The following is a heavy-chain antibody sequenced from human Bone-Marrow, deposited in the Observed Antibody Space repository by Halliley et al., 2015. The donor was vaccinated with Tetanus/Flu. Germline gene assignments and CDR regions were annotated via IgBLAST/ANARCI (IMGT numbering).Heavy chain of an antibody. CDR2: IWDDENKK. CDR1: GFTFSDYG. Sequence: SLRLSCEVSGFTFSDYGFHWVRQAPGKGLEWVAVIWDDENKKYYADSVKGRFTVSRDNAKNTLYLQMDSLSAEDTAVYYCAKSMSRWFDPWGQGTLVTVSA. J-gene: IGHJ5*02. V-gene: IGHV3-33*06. CDR3: AKSMSRWFDP. D-gene: IGHD2-21*01.